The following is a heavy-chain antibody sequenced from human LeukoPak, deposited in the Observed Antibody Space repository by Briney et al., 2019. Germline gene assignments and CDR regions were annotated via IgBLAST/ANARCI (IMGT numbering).Heavy chain of an antibody. Sequence: GGSLRLSCAASGFTFNSYSMNWVRQAPGKGLEWVSSISGSNSYIYYADSMKGRFTISRDNAKNSLYLQMNSLRAEDTAVYYCAREEEGNNFDYWGQGTLVTVSS. CDR1: GFTFNSYS. CDR3: AREEEGNNFDY. CDR2: ISGSNSYI. J-gene: IGHJ4*02. V-gene: IGHV3-21*01.